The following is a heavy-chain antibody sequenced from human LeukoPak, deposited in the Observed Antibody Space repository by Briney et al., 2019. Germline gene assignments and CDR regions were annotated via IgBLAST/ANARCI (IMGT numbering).Heavy chain of an antibody. CDR3: ARDLRGFDP. Sequence: PSETLSLTCPVSGGSISSYYWSWIRQPPGKGLEWIGYIYYSGSTNYNPSLKSRVTISVDTSKNQFSLKLSSVTAADTAVYYCARDLRGFDPWGQGTLVTVSS. V-gene: IGHV4-59*01. J-gene: IGHJ5*02. CDR1: GGSISSYY. CDR2: IYYSGST.